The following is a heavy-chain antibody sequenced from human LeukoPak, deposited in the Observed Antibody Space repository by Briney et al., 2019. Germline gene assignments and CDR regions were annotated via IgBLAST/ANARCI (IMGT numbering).Heavy chain of an antibody. CDR1: GGTFSSYA. V-gene: IGHV1-69*05. CDR2: IIPIFGTA. J-gene: IGHJ6*03. CDR3: ARMTGTTEYYYYMDV. D-gene: IGHD1-7*01. Sequence: SVKVSCKASGGTFSSYAISWVRQAPGQGHEWMGGIIPIFGTANYAQKFQGRVTITTDESTSTAYMELSSLRSEDTAVYYCARMTGTTEYYYYMDVWGKGTTVTVSS.